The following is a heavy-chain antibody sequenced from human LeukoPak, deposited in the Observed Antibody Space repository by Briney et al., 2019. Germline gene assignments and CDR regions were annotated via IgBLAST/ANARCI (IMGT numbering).Heavy chain of an antibody. Sequence: PSETLSLTCTVSGGSICSYYWSWSRQPPGKGLEWRGYIYYSGSTNYNPSLKSRVTISVDTSKSQFSLKLRSVTAAGTAVYYCARVCRGYYGSGSYCWDYWGQGTLVTVSS. J-gene: IGHJ4*02. V-gene: IGHV4-59*01. CDR2: IYYSGST. CDR3: ARVCRGYYGSGSYCWDY. D-gene: IGHD3-10*01. CDR1: GGSICSYY.